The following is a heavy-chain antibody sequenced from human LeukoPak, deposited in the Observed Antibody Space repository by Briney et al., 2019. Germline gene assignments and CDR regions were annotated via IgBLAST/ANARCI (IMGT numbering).Heavy chain of an antibody. CDR1: GFTFSNAW. CDR2: IKSKTDGGTT. V-gene: IGHV3-15*01. CDR3: TTDPTMVRGVMKGGY. Sequence: GGSLRLSCAASGFTFSNAWMSWVRQAPGKGLEWVGRIKSKTDGGTTDYAAPVKGRFTISRDDSKNTLYLQMNSLKTEDTAVYYCTTDPTMVRGVMKGGYWGQGTLVTVSS. D-gene: IGHD3-10*01. J-gene: IGHJ4*02.